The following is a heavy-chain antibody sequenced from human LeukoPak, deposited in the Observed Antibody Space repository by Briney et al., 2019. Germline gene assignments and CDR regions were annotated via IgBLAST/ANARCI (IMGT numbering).Heavy chain of an antibody. D-gene: IGHD6-19*01. V-gene: IGHV7-4-1*02. Sequence: ASVKVPCKASGYTFTTYAINWVRQAPGQGLEWMGWINTNTGNPTYAQGFTGQFVFSLETSVSTAYLQINSLKAEDTAVYYCARISGWYFHYWGQGTLVTVSS. CDR3: ARISGWYFHY. J-gene: IGHJ4*02. CDR2: INTNTGNP. CDR1: GYTFTTYA.